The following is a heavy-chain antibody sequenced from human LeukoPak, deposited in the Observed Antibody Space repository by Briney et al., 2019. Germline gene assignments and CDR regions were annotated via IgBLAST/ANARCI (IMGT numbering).Heavy chain of an antibody. J-gene: IGHJ4*02. Sequence: GVLRLSCAASGFTFSSYAMSWVRQAPGMGLEWVSSIGSSGDITYYADSVKGRFTISRDNSKNTLYLQMNSLRAEDTAVYYCARDIDNGDYVVYWGQGTLVTVSS. CDR3: ARDIDNGDYVVY. V-gene: IGHV3-23*01. CDR2: IGSSGDIT. D-gene: IGHD4-17*01. CDR1: GFTFSSYA.